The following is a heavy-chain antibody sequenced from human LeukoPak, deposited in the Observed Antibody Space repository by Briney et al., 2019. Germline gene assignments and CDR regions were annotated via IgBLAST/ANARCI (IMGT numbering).Heavy chain of an antibody. Sequence: GGSLRLSCAASGFTFDDYALHWVRQAPGKGLEWVSGITWNSDSIDYADSVKGRFTLSRDNAKNSLYLQMNSLRAEDMALYYCAKGGGGRLIYYYYMDVWGKGTTVTVSS. J-gene: IGHJ6*03. CDR3: AKGGGGRLIYYYYMDV. D-gene: IGHD3-16*01. CDR2: ITWNSDSI. V-gene: IGHV3-9*03. CDR1: GFTFDDYA.